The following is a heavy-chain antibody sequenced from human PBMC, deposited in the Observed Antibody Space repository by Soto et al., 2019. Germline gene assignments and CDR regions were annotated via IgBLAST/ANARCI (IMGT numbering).Heavy chain of an antibody. V-gene: IGHV1-69*13. CDR1: GGTFSSYA. Sequence: RASVKVSCQASGGTFSSYAISWVRQAPGQGLEWMGGIIPIFGTANYAQKFQGRVTITADESTSTAYMELSSLRSEDTAVYYCARESGYGSGSYYSPTFDYWGQGTLVTVTS. J-gene: IGHJ4*02. CDR3: ARESGYGSGSYYSPTFDY. D-gene: IGHD3-10*01. CDR2: IIPIFGTA.